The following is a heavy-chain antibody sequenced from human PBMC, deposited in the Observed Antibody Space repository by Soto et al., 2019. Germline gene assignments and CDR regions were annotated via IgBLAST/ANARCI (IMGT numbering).Heavy chain of an antibody. J-gene: IGHJ4*02. CDR1: GFTFRTYG. D-gene: IGHD1-26*01. CDR2: IWYDASKK. V-gene: IGHV3-33*01. CDR3: ARGRVDGGELDL. Sequence: VQLVESGGGVVQPGRSLRLSCAASGFTFRTYGMYWVRQAPGKGLEWVAVIWYDASKKYYADSVKGRFTISRDNSENTLYLQMNSLRAEDTAVYYCARGRVDGGELDLWGQGNRVTVSS.